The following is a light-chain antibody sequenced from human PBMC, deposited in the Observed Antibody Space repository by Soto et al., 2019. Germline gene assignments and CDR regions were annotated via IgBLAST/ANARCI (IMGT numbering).Light chain of an antibody. CDR2: KAS. V-gene: IGKV1-5*03. CDR1: QIISNW. J-gene: IGKJ4*01. CDR3: QQFNSYPLT. Sequence: DIQMTQSPSTLSASVGDRVTITCRASQIISNWLAWYQQKPGKAPKLLIYKASILQSGVPSRFSGSGSGTEFTLTISSLQPDDFATYYCQQFNSYPLTFGGGTKVEIK.